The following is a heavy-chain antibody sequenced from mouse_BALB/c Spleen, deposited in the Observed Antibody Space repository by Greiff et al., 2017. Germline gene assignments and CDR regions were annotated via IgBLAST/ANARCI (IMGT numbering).Heavy chain of an antibody. D-gene: IGHD2-1*01. CDR2: IDPANGNT. Sequence: VHVKQSGAELVKPGASVKLSCTASGFNIKDTYMHWVKQRPEQGLEWIGRIDPANGNTKYDPKFQGKATITADTSSNTAYLQLSSLTSEDTAVYYCARSNYYNFYWYFDVWGAGTTVTVSS. CDR1: GFNIKDTY. J-gene: IGHJ1*01. CDR3: ARSNYYNFYWYFDV. V-gene: IGHV14-3*02.